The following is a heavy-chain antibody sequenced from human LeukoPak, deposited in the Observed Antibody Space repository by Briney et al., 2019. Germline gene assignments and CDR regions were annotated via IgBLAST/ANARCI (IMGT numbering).Heavy chain of an antibody. Sequence: GGSLRLSCAASGFTFTNHWMHWVRQAPGKGLVWVSHIDSDGSSTTYGDPAKGRFTVSRDNAKNTGYLQMNSLRAEDTAVYYCTRGTAVVAGIDFWGHGTLVTVSS. CDR3: TRGTAVVAGIDF. D-gene: IGHD6-19*01. CDR2: IDSDGSST. J-gene: IGHJ4*01. V-gene: IGHV3-74*03. CDR1: GFTFTNHW.